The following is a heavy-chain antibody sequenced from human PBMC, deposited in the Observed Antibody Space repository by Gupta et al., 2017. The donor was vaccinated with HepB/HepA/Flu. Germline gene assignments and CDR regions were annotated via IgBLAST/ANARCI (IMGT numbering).Heavy chain of an antibody. V-gene: IGHV4-59*08. J-gene: IGHJ4*02. D-gene: IGHD5-12*01. CDR1: GGSISSYY. CDR2: IYDSGST. CDR3: ARRQHRWLQFDY. Sequence: QVQLQESGPGLVKPSETLSLTCTVSGGSISSYYWSWIRQPPGKGLGWIGYIYDSGSTNYKPSLKSRVTISVDTSKKQYSLKLTSVTATDTAVYYCARRQHRWLQFDYWGQGTLVTVSS.